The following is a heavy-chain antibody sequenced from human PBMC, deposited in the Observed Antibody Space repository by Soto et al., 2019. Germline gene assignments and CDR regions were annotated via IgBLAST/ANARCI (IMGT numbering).Heavy chain of an antibody. CDR1: GFTLTTYS. D-gene: IGHD6-19*01. CDR2: INKNGFTI. V-gene: IGHV3-48*02. Sequence: PGGSLRLSCAVSGFTLTTYSMNWVRQAPGKGLEWISFINKNGFTIYYADSVKGRFTISRDYAKNSLYLQMDSLRHEDTAVYYCARGAVTGTSLFDYWGLGTLFTVSS. CDR3: ARGAVTGTSLFDY. J-gene: IGHJ4*02.